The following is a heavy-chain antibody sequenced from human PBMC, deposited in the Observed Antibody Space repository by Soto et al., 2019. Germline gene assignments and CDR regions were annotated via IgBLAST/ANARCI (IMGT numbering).Heavy chain of an antibody. V-gene: IGHV4-34*01. CDR1: GGSFSGYY. CDR3: ARADGSGSYKTDY. Sequence: SETLSLTCAVYGGSFSGYYWSWIRQPPGKGLEWIGEINHSGSTNYNPSLKSRVTISVDTSKNQFSLKLSSVTAADTAVYYCARADGSGSYKTDYWGQGTLVTVSS. CDR2: INHSGST. J-gene: IGHJ4*02. D-gene: IGHD3-10*01.